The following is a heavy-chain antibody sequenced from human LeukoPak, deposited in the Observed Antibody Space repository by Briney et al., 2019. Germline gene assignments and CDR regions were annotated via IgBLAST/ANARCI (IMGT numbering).Heavy chain of an antibody. J-gene: IGHJ5*02. CDR1: GYTFTGYY. CDR2: INPNSGGT. CDR3: ARSPITMVRGVTYNWFDP. Sequence: ASVKVSCKASGYTFTGYYMHWVRQAPGQGLEWMGWINPNSGGTNYAQKFQGRVTMTRDTSISTAYMELSRLRSDDTAVYYCARSPITMVRGVTYNWFDPWGQGTLVTVSS. V-gene: IGHV1-2*02. D-gene: IGHD3-10*01.